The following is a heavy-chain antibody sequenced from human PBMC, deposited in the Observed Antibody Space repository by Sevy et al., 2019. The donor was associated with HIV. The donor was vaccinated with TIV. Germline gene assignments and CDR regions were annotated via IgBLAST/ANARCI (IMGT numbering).Heavy chain of an antibody. V-gene: IGHV3-23*01. Sequence: GGSLRLSCAASGFTFSTYAMNWVRQAPGKGLEWVSSISNNGATTYYTDSVKDRFTISRYNSKKMVYLQMNSLRTEDTAVYYCSNYVDYAFPLDFWGQGTLVSVSS. CDR3: SNYVDYAFPLDF. D-gene: IGHD4-17*01. CDR2: ISNNGATT. J-gene: IGHJ4*02. CDR1: GFTFSTYA.